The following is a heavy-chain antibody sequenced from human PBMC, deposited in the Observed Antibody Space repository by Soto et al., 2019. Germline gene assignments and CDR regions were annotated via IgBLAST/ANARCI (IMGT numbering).Heavy chain of an antibody. D-gene: IGHD2-2*01. CDR2: ITPILNSP. CDR3: AREAPYCTSATCPKFYDMDV. V-gene: IGHV1-69*01. J-gene: IGHJ6*02. CDR1: GGTFGSYA. Sequence: QVQLVQSGAEVKKPGSSVKVSCKASGGTFGSYAITWVRRAPGQGLEWLGGITPILNSPAYAQKSQARVVITADEVTNTAYMELNSLRFDDTAVYYCAREAPYCTSATCPKFYDMDVWGQGTTVTVAS.